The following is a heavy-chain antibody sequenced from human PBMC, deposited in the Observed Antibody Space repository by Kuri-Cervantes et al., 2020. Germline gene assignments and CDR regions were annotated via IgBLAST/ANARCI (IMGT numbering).Heavy chain of an antibody. Sequence: GGSLRLSCAASGFTFSSYSMNWVRQAPGKGLEWVSSISSSSSYIYYADSVKGRFTISRDNAKNFLYLQMNSLRAEDTALYYCAKEGRQGTVFGFFDYWGQGTLVTVSS. J-gene: IGHJ4*02. CDR1: GFTFSSYS. CDR2: ISSSSSYI. D-gene: IGHD4-11*01. V-gene: IGHV3-21*04. CDR3: AKEGRQGTVFGFFDY.